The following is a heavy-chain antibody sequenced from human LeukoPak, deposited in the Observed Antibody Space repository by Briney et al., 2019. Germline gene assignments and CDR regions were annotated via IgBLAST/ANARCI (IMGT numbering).Heavy chain of an antibody. D-gene: IGHD3-22*01. Sequence: PGESLRLSCAASGFTFRSYAMSWFRQAPGKGLEWVGFIRSKACGATSEYSASVKCRFTRSSYESTRILHMQILSVEDTDAADYYYTSTIGQYYYDSSGYYSYGDYWGRPRLVSVCS. J-gene: IGHJ4*02. V-gene: IGHV3-49*03. CDR1: GFTFRSYA. CDR3: TSTIGQYYYDSSGYYSYGDY. CDR2: IRSKACGATS.